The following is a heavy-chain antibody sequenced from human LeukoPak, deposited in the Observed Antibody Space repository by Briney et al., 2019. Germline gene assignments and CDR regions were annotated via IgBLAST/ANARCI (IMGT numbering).Heavy chain of an antibody. Sequence: ASVKVSCKASGYTFTSYYMHWVRQAPGQGLEWMGWINPNSGGTNYAQKFQGRVTMTRDTSISTAYMELSRLRSDDTAVYYCARARGSYLSGWFDPWGQGTLVTVSS. V-gene: IGHV1-2*02. CDR3: ARARGSYLSGWFDP. CDR2: INPNSGGT. CDR1: GYTFTSYY. J-gene: IGHJ5*02. D-gene: IGHD1-26*01.